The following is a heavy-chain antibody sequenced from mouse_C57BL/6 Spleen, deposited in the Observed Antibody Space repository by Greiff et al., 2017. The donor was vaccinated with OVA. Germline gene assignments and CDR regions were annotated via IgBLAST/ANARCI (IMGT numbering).Heavy chain of an antibody. Sequence: EVQVVESGGGLVKPGGSLKLSCAASGFTFSSYAMSWVRQTPEKRLEWVATISDGGSYTYYPDNVKGRFTISRDNAKNNLYLQMSHLKSEDTAMYDCAREDYYGTAWFAYWGQGTLVTVSA. D-gene: IGHD1-1*01. CDR3: AREDYYGTAWFAY. J-gene: IGHJ3*01. CDR2: ISDGGSYT. V-gene: IGHV5-4*01. CDR1: GFTFSSYA.